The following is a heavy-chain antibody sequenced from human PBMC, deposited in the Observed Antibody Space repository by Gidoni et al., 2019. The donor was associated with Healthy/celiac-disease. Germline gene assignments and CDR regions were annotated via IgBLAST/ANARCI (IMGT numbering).Heavy chain of an antibody. D-gene: IGHD6-19*01. Sequence: EVQLVASGGGLVQPGRSLRLSCAASGFTFDDYAMHWVRQAPGKGLEWVSGISWNSDSIGYADSVKGRFTISRYNAKNSLYFQMNSLRVEDTALYYCASYSSGWFGNWGQGTLVTVSS. V-gene: IGHV3-9*01. CDR3: ASYSSGWFGN. CDR2: ISWNSDSI. CDR1: GFTFDDYA. J-gene: IGHJ4*02.